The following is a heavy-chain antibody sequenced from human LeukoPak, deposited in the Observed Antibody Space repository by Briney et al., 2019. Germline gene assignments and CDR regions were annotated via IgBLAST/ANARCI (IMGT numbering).Heavy chain of an antibody. J-gene: IGHJ6*02. V-gene: IGHV1-8*02. CDR2: INTYNGNT. Sequence: ASVKVSCKASGYTFTSYGISWVRQAPGQGLEWMGWINTYNGNTYYAQKFQGRVTMTRNTSISTAYMELSSLRSEDTAVYYCARGYLMYGMDVWGQGTTVTVSS. D-gene: IGHD2-21*01. CDR3: ARGYLMYGMDV. CDR1: GYTFTSYG.